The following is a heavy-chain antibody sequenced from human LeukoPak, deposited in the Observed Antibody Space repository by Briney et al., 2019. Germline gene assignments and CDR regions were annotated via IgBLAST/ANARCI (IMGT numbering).Heavy chain of an antibody. CDR1: GFTFSSYW. J-gene: IGHJ4*02. Sequence: PGGSLRLSCAASGFTFSSYWMHWVRQAPGKGLVWVSRINADGSSTTYADSVKGRFTISRDNAKNTLYLQMNSLRAEDTAVYYCARNRGYYYDSSGIDYWGQGTLVTVSS. CDR2: INADGSST. D-gene: IGHD3-22*01. V-gene: IGHV3-74*01. CDR3: ARNRGYYYDSSGIDY.